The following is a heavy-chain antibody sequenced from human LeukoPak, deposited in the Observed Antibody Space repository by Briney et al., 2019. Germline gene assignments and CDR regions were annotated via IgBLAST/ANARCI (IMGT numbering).Heavy chain of an antibody. D-gene: IGHD6-19*01. Sequence: GASVKVSCKASGYTFTGYYMHWVRQAPGQGLEWMGWINPNSGGTNYAQKFQGRVTMTRDTSISTAYMELSRLRSDDTAVYYCAREAGPIAVAGDYWGQATLVTVSS. CDR2: INPNSGGT. CDR3: AREAGPIAVAGDY. CDR1: GYTFTGYY. J-gene: IGHJ4*02. V-gene: IGHV1-2*02.